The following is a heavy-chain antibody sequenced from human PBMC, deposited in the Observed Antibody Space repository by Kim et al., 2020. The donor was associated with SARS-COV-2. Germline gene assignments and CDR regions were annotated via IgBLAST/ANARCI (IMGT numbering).Heavy chain of an antibody. CDR1: GFTFSSYW. CDR2: VSSDGTTT. V-gene: IGHV3-74*01. Sequence: GGSLRLSCAASGFTFSSYWMNWVRQAPGKGLVWVSRVSSDGTTTNYADSVKGRFTISRDNAKNTVYLQMNSLRGEDTAVYYCARNSGMDVWGQGTTVTVSS. J-gene: IGHJ6*02. CDR3: ARNSGMDV.